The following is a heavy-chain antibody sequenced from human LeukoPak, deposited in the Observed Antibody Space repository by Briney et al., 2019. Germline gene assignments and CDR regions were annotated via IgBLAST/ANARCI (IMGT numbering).Heavy chain of an antibody. V-gene: IGHV3-23*01. J-gene: IGHJ4*02. Sequence: GGSLRLSCAASGFTFSSYAMSWVRQPPGKGLEWVSAISDSGGSTYYADSVKGRFTISRDNSKNTLYLQMNSLRAEDTAVYYCAKVPSAAGVYYFDYWGQGTLVTVSS. D-gene: IGHD6-13*01. CDR1: GFTFSSYA. CDR2: ISDSGGST. CDR3: AKVPSAAGVYYFDY.